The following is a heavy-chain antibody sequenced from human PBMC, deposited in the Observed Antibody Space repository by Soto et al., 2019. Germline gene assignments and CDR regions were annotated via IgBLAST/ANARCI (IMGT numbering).Heavy chain of an antibody. J-gene: IGHJ6*02. CDR2: IIPIFGTA. V-gene: IGHV1-69*12. D-gene: IGHD5-12*01. CDR3: ASSVAKYYSYGMDV. Sequence: QVQLVQSGAEVKKPGSSVKVSCKASGGTFSSYAISWVRQAPGQGLEWMGGIIPIFGTANYAQKFQVRVTITADESTSTAYMELRSLRSEDTAVYYCASSVAKYYSYGMDVWGQGTTVTVSS. CDR1: GGTFSSYA.